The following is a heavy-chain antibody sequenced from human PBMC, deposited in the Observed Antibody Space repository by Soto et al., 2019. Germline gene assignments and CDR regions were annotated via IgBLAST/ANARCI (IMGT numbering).Heavy chain of an antibody. CDR3: ASRWTNYGSGREYGMDV. J-gene: IGHJ6*02. V-gene: IGHV1-69*01. CDR1: GGTFSSYA. D-gene: IGHD3-10*01. CDR2: IIPIFGTA. Sequence: QVQLVQSGAEVKKPGSSVKVSCKASGGTFSSYAISWVRQAPGQGLEWMGGIIPIFGTANYAQKFQGRVTITADESTSTAYMELSSLRSEDTAVYYCASRWTNYGSGREYGMDVWGQGTTVTVSS.